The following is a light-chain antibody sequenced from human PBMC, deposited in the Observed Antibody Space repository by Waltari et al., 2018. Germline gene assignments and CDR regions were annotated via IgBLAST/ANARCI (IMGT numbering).Light chain of an antibody. J-gene: IGLJ2*01. V-gene: IGLV2-14*03. CDR2: DVS. Sequence: QSALTQPASVSGSPGQSITISCTGASDDYYNYVCLYQHHPGKAPKLMIYDVSNRPSVVSNRFSGSKSGSTAPLTISGLQAEDEADYYCSVKRDSSMVVFGGGTKLTVL. CDR3: SVKRDSSMVV. CDR1: SDDYYNY.